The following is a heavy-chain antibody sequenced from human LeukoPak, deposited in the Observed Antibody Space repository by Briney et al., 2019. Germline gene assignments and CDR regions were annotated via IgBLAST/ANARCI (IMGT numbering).Heavy chain of an antibody. V-gene: IGHV1-46*01. CDR3: ARVPSKWLRFGGWFDP. D-gene: IGHD5-12*01. J-gene: IGHJ5*02. CDR1: GYTFTSYY. CDR2: INPSGGST. Sequence: ASVKVSCKASGYTFTSYYMHWVRQAPGQGLEWMGIINPSGGSTSYAQKFQGRVTITRDTSASTAYMELSSLRSEDTAVYYCARVPSKWLRFGGWFDPWGQGTLVTVSS.